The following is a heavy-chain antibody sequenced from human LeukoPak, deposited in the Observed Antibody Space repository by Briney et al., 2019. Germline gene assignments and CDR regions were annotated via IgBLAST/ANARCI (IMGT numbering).Heavy chain of an antibody. CDR2: ISYDGSNK. D-gene: IGHD3-22*01. CDR1: GFTFSSYA. V-gene: IGHV3-30-3*01. J-gene: IGHJ4*02. CDR3: AREARYYDSSGYYTRYYFDY. Sequence: PGGSLRLSCAASGFTFSSYAMHWVRQAPGKGLEWVAVISYDGSNKYYADSVKGRFTISRDNSKNTLYLQMNSLRAEDTAVYYCAREARYYDSSGYYTRYYFDYWGQGTLVTVSS.